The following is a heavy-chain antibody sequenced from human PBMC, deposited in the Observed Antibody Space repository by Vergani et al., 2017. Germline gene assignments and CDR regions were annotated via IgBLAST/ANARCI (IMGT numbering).Heavy chain of an antibody. Sequence: QLHLQESGPGLVKPSETLSLTCTVSGGSITSSSYYWGWIRQPPGKSLEWIGSIYYSGLTYYNPSLKSRVAISVDTSKNQFSLKVTSGTAADTAVYFCARQRPGSGWSPGDFDDWGQGILVTVSS. V-gene: IGHV4-39*01. J-gene: IGHJ4*02. CDR1: GGSITSSSYY. CDR2: IYYSGLT. CDR3: ARQRPGSGWSPGDFDD. D-gene: IGHD6-19*01.